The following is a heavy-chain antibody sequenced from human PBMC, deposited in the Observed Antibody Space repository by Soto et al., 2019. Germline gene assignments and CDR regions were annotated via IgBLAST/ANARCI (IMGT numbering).Heavy chain of an antibody. CDR1: GGSISEYY. D-gene: IGHD1-1*01. J-gene: IGHJ4*02. CDR2: IYYTGSS. V-gene: IGHV4-59*01. CDR3: ARGYNKWAS. Sequence: PSETLSLTCTVSGGSISEYYWSWIRQPPGKGLEWIGYIYYTGSSIHNPSLKSRVSLSTDTSKNQLSLILTSVTTADTAVYYCARGYNKWASWGQGTLVTVSS.